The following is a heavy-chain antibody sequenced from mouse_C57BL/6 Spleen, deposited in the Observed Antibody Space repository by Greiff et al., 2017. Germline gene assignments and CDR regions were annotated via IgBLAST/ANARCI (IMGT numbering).Heavy chain of an antibody. CDR1: GYAFRSYW. Sequence: QVQLQQSGAELVKPGASVKISCKASGYAFRSYWMNWVKQRPGKGLEWIGQIYPGDGDTNYNGKFKGKAKLTADKSSSTAYMQLSSLTSEDSAVYFCAREGTTVVCYFDYWGQGTTLTVSS. D-gene: IGHD1-1*01. CDR2: IYPGDGDT. V-gene: IGHV1-80*01. CDR3: AREGTTVVCYFDY. J-gene: IGHJ2*01.